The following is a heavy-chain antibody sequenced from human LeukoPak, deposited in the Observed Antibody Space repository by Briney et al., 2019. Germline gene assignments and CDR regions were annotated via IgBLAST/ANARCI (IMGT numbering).Heavy chain of an antibody. D-gene: IGHD2-21*02. CDR1: GFTFSSYS. V-gene: IGHV3-30*04. CDR2: ISNDGNNE. CDR3: ARVVVTLAAFDY. Sequence: PGRSLRLSCAASGFTFSSYSMHWVRQAPGKGLEWVAVISNDGNNEDYADSVKDRFTISRDNSKNTLYLQMNSLRVEDTAVYYCARVVVTLAAFDYWGQGTLVTVSS. J-gene: IGHJ4*02.